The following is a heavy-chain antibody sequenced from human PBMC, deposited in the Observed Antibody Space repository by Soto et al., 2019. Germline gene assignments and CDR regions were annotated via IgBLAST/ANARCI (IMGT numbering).Heavy chain of an antibody. CDR1: GYTFTSYD. CDR3: AKDQSSGWYPFYGMDV. J-gene: IGHJ6*02. Sequence: ASVKVSCKASGYTFTSYDINWVRQATGQGLEWMGWMNPNSGNTGYAQKFQGRVTMTRNASISTAYMELSSLRAEDTAVYYCAKDQSSGWYPFYGMDVWGQGTTVTVSS. D-gene: IGHD6-19*01. V-gene: IGHV1-8*01. CDR2: MNPNSGNT.